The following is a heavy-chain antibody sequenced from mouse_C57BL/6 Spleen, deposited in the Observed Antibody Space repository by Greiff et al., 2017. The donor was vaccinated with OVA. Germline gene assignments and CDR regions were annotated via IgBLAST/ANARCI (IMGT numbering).Heavy chain of an antibody. D-gene: IGHD1-1*01. CDR3: ARTNYYGSSSYYFDY. CDR2: IYPRDGST. V-gene: IGHV1-78*01. J-gene: IGHJ2*01. CDR1: GYTFTDHT. Sequence: QVQLQQSDAELVKPGASVKISCKVSGYTFTDHTIHWMKQRPEQGLEWIGYIYPRDGSTKYNEKFKGKATLTADKSSSIAYMQLNSLTSEDSAVYFCARTNYYGSSSYYFDYWGQGTTLTVSS.